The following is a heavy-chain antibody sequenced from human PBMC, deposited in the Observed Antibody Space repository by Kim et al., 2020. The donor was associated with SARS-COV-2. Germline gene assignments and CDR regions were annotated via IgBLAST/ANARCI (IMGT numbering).Heavy chain of an antibody. D-gene: IGHD3-3*01. Sequence: GGSLRLSCAASGFTFSSYLMSWVRQAPGKGLEWVSAITGSGDYTYYADSVKGRFTISRDNSKNTLYLQMNSLRAEDTAVYYCAKDVSRITLFGVVTRGGMDVWGQGTTVTVSS. V-gene: IGHV3-23*01. CDR2: ITGSGDYT. CDR1: GFTFSSYL. J-gene: IGHJ6*02. CDR3: AKDVSRITLFGVVTRGGMDV.